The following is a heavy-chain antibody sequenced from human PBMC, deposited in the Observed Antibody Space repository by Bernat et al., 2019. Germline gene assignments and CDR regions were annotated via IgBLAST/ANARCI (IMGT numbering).Heavy chain of an antibody. CDR3: ARLSGSDPHAVDY. CDR2: INHSGST. Sequence: QVQLQQWGAGLLKPSETLSLTCAVYGGSFSGYYWSWIRQPPGKGLEWIGEINHSGSTNYNPSLKSRVTISVDTPKNQFSLKRSSVTAADTAVYYCARLSGSDPHAVDYWGQGTLVTVSS. J-gene: IGHJ4*02. V-gene: IGHV4-34*01. CDR1: GGSFSGYY. D-gene: IGHD1-26*01.